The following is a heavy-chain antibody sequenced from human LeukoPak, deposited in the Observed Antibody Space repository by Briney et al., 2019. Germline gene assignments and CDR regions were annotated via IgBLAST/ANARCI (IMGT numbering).Heavy chain of an antibody. CDR1: GYTFTSYG. Sequence: ASVKVSCKASGYTFTSYGISWVRQAPGQGLEWMGWIRAYNGNTNYAQKLQGRVTMTTDTSTSTAYMELRSLRSDDTAVYYCARGGHYGSGSYYNLALPFDYWGQGTLVTVSS. J-gene: IGHJ4*02. V-gene: IGHV1-18*01. CDR3: ARGGHYGSGSYYNLALPFDY. CDR2: IRAYNGNT. D-gene: IGHD3-10*01.